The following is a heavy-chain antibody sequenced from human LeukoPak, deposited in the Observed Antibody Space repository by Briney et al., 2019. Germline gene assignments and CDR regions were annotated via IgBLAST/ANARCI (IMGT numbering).Heavy chain of an antibody. Sequence: ASVKVSCKASGYTFTDYYVHWVRQAPGQGLEWMGWFNPDNGGTNSVQKFQGRVTMTGDTSMRTAYMELSRLRSDDTAVYYCARDRVPLQWFGEGGFDPWGQGTLVTVS. CDR1: GYTFTDYY. J-gene: IGHJ5*02. V-gene: IGHV1-2*02. D-gene: IGHD3-10*01. CDR2: FNPDNGGT. CDR3: ARDRVPLQWFGEGGFDP.